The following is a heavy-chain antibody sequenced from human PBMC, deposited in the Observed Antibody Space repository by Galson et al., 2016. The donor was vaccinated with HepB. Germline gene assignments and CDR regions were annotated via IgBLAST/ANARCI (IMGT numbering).Heavy chain of an antibody. D-gene: IGHD2-2*01. CDR1: GYTFSGYT. CDR2: INAGNT. CDR3: ARDGVPDDRSNAFDI. V-gene: IGHV1-3*01. Sequence: SVKVSCKGSGYTFSGYTIHWVRQAPGQRLEWMGWINAGNTRSSQKFQGRVTITRDTSASTAYMELNSLRSEDTAVYYCARDGVPDDRSNAFDIWGQGTVVTVSS. J-gene: IGHJ3*02.